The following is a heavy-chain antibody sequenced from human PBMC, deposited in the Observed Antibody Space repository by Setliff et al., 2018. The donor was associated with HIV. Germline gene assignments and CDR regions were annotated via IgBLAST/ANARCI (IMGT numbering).Heavy chain of an antibody. CDR1: GGSINSGDYY. J-gene: IGHJ4*02. Sequence: SETLSLTCTVSGGSINSGDYYWSWIRQPPGKGLEWIGYIYYSGSTNYNPSLKSRVTISVDTSKNQFSLKLSSVTAADTAVYYCAGVRAAEFLYYFDYWGQGTLVTVSS. CDR3: AGVRAAEFLYYFDY. CDR2: IYYSGST. V-gene: IGHV4-61*08. D-gene: IGHD3-10*01.